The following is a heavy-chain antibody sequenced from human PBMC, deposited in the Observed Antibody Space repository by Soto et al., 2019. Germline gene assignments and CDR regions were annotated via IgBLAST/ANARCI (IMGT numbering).Heavy chain of an antibody. D-gene: IGHD6-13*01. V-gene: IGHV1-69*01. CDR1: GGTFSTHA. CDR2: IIPLFGTT. J-gene: IGHJ5*02. CDR3: ARAAIHGSSWYFWFDP. Sequence: QVQLVQSGSEVKMPGSSVKVSCTTSGGTFSTHAINWVRQAPGQGLEWMGGIIPLFGTTNYAQKFKGRVTITADESTSTAYMELSSLTSEDAAVYYCARAAIHGSSWYFWFDPWGQGTLVTVSS.